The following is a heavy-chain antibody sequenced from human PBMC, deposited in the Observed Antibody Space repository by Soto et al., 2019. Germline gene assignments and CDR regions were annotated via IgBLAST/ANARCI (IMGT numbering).Heavy chain of an antibody. CDR1: GFTVSSNY. CDR2: IYSGGST. D-gene: IGHD5-12*01. V-gene: IGHV3-66*01. CDR3: ARDLRGYSGYDPYFYGMDV. Sequence: PGGSLRLSCAASGFTVSSNYMSWVRQAPGKGLEWVSVIYSGGSTYYADSVKGRFTISRDNSKNTLYLQMNSLRAEDTAVYYCARDLRGYSGYDPYFYGMDVWGQGTTVTVSS. J-gene: IGHJ6*02.